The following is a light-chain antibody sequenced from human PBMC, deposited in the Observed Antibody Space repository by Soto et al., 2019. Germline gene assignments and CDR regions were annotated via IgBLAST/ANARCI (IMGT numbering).Light chain of an antibody. CDR3: QQAHSFPIT. Sequence: DLQMTQSPSSVSASVGDRVTITCRASQDISNWLAWYQQKPGKAPKLLIYAASSLQSGVPSRFSVSRYGTDFTLTISSLQPEDFATYFCQQAHSFPITFGQGTRLEIK. CDR2: AAS. V-gene: IGKV1-12*01. J-gene: IGKJ5*01. CDR1: QDISNW.